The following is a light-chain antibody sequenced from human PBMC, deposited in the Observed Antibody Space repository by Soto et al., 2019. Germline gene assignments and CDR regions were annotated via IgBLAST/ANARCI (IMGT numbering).Light chain of an antibody. CDR2: EVS. J-gene: IGLJ1*01. CDR3: QSYDSTLSARYV. Sequence: QCVLNHPASVSGSPGKALTISCTGTSSYFCVYNYVSWYQQHPGKAPKLMIYEVSNRPSGVPDRFSGSKSGTSASLAITGLQAEDEGDYYCQSYDSTLSARYVFGTGTKVTVL. V-gene: IGLV2-14*01. CDR1: SSYFCVYNY.